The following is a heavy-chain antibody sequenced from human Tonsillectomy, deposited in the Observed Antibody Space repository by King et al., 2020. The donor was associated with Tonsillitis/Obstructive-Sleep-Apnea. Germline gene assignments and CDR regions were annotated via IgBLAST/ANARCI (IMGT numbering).Heavy chain of an antibody. D-gene: IGHD3-3*01. CDR3: ARVFFGVVTQRDYIDV. CDR2: INHSGST. J-gene: IGHJ6*03. Sequence: VQLQQWGAGLLKPSETLSLTCAVYGVSFSGYYWSWIRQPPGKGLEWIGEINHSGSTNYNPSLKSRVTISVDTSKNQFSLKLSSVTAADTAVYYCARVFFGVVTQRDYIDVCGKGTTVTVSS. V-gene: IGHV4-34*01. CDR1: GVSFSGYY.